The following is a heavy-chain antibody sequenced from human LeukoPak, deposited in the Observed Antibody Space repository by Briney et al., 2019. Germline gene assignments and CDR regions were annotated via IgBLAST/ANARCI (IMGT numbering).Heavy chain of an antibody. D-gene: IGHD4-17*01. V-gene: IGHV3-33*01. CDR3: ASTLEPTTATNLIDY. CDR1: GFIFSNSG. CDR2: VWFDGSKT. Sequence: PGGSLRLSCTVSGFIFSNSGMHWVRRAPGKGLEWVAVVWFDGSKTYYGDSVKGRFTISRDNSKNTLYLQMDSLRVDDTAVYYCASTLEPTTATNLIDYWGQGTLVTVSS. J-gene: IGHJ4*02.